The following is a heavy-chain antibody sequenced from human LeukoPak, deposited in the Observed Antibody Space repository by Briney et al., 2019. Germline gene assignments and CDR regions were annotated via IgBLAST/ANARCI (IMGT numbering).Heavy chain of an antibody. V-gene: IGHV1-69*04. CDR2: VIPSIGIS. CDR3: TSGTDSSSWLGYSNY. D-gene: IGHD6-13*01. J-gene: IGHJ4*02. Sequence: GSSVKVSCKASGGTFSNYAISWVRQAPGQGLEWMGRVIPSIGISNYAQKFQDRVTITADKSTRTAYMELDSLRSEDTAIYYCTSGTDSSSWLGYSNYWGQGTLVTVSS. CDR1: GGTFSNYA.